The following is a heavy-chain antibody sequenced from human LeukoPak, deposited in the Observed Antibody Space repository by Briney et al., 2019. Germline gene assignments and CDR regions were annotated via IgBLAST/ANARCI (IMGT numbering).Heavy chain of an antibody. CDR1: GYSFTSYW. CDR2: IFPGDSDG. CDR3: ARRHDGGGWDYYDMDA. Sequence: GESLKISCKGSGYSFTSYWIAWVRQMPGKGLEWMGIIFPGDSDGRYSPSFQGQVTISADKSISTAYLQWSSLKASGTGMYFCARRHDGGGWDYYDMDAWGQGTTVTVSS. J-gene: IGHJ6*02. D-gene: IGHD4-23*01. V-gene: IGHV5-51*01.